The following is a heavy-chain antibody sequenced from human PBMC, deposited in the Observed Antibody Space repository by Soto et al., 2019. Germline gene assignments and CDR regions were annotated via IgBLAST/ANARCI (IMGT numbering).Heavy chain of an antibody. CDR2: IYPGDSDT. J-gene: IGHJ3*02. CDR1: GYSFTSYW. V-gene: IGHV5-51*01. Sequence: PGESLKISCKGSGYSFTSYWIGWVRQMPGKGLEWMGIIYPGDSDTRYSPSFQGQVTISADKSISTAYLQWSSLKASDTAMYYCARYTVVVTAIGAFDIWGQGTMVTVSS. D-gene: IGHD2-21*02. CDR3: ARYTVVVTAIGAFDI.